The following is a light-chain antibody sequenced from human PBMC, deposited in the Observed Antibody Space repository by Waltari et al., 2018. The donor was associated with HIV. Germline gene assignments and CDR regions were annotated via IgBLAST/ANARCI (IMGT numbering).Light chain of an antibody. J-gene: IGKJ2*01. Sequence: EIVLTQSPGTLSLSPGERATLSCRASQNVSSSYLAWYQQKPGQAPRLLIYGASSRATGIPDRFSGSGSGTDFTLTISRLEPEDFAVYYCQQYGSSPYTFGQGTKLGIK. V-gene: IGKV3-20*01. CDR1: QNVSSSY. CDR2: GAS. CDR3: QQYGSSPYT.